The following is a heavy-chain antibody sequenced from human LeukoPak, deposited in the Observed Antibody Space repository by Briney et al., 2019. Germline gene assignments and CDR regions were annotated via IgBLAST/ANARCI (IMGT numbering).Heavy chain of an antibody. Sequence: DSDTRYSPSFQGQVTISADKSISTAYLQWSSLKASDTAMYYCARGGGSGSYRWAGKCGMDVWGQGTTVTVSS. CDR2: DSDT. CDR3: ARGGGSGSYRWAGKCGMDV. D-gene: IGHD3-10*01. J-gene: IGHJ6*02. V-gene: IGHV5-51*01.